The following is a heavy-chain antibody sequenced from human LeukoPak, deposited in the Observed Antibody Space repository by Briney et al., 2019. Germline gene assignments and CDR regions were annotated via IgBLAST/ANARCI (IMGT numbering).Heavy chain of an antibody. J-gene: IGHJ4*02. CDR1: GVTVSNNL. CDR3: ARDPPAVAINTYG. Sequence: PGGSLRLSCAASGVTVSNNLMNWVRQAPGKGLEWVSLIYSGGDTHYADSVKGRFTISRDKSKNTLYLQMNSLRVEDTAVYSCARDPPAVAINTYGWGQGTLVTVSS. D-gene: IGHD5-24*01. V-gene: IGHV3-66*01. CDR2: IYSGGDT.